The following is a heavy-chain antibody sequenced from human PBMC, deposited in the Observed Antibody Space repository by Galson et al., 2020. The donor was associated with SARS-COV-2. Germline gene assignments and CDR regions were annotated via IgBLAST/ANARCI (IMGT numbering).Heavy chain of an antibody. V-gene: IGHV1-3*04. CDR1: GYTFDKYD. J-gene: IGHJ4*02. CDR2: INTGNGYT. D-gene: IGHD5-12*01. CDR3: AKEGDSGYDLDC. Sequence: ASVKVSCKPSGYTFDKYDMHWVRQAPGQGLEWMASINTGNGYTKYSQKFQGGITITRDTSATTVYMELRSLRFEDTAIYYCAKEGDSGYDLDCWGQGTLVAVSS.